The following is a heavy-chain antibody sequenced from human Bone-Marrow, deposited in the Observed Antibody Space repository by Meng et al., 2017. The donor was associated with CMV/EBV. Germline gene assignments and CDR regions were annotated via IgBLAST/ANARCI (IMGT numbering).Heavy chain of an antibody. CDR2: INPNSGGT. D-gene: IGHD3-3*02. Sequence: ASVKVSCKASGYTFTGYYMHWVRQAPGQGLEWMGWINPNSGGTNYAQKFQGRVTMTRDTSISTAYMELSRLRSDDTAVYYCARDSRKHFWSGYYLENWGQGTLVTVSS. CDR1: GYTFTGYY. J-gene: IGHJ4*02. V-gene: IGHV1-2*02. CDR3: ARDSRKHFWSGYYLEN.